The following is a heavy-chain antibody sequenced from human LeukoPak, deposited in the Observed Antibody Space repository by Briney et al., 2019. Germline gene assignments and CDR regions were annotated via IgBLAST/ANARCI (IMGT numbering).Heavy chain of an antibody. CDR3: ARDSVVVPAAMVY. V-gene: IGHV4-30-2*01. Sequence: SQTLSLTCTVSGGSIRSGGYYWSWIRQPPGKGLEWIGYIYHSGSTYYNPSLKSRVTISVDRSKNQFSLKLSSVTAADTAVYYCARDSVVVPAAMVYWGQGTLVTVSS. D-gene: IGHD2-2*01. CDR2: IYHSGST. J-gene: IGHJ4*02. CDR1: GGSIRSGGYY.